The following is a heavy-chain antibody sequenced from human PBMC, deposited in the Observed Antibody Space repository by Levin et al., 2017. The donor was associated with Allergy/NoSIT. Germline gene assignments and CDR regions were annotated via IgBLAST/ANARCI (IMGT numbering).Heavy chain of an antibody. CDR2: MNPSNGNT. J-gene: IGHJ4*02. D-gene: IGHD6-19*01. CDR1: GYTFTNYY. V-gene: IGHV1-8*02. CDR3: SRGLGWSDDF. Sequence: ASVKVSCKASGYTFTNYYMHWVRQAPGQGLEWMGWMNPSNGNTGYPQKFQGRVTMTRNTSISTAYMELSSLRSEDTAVYYCSRGLGWSDDFWGQGTLVTVSS.